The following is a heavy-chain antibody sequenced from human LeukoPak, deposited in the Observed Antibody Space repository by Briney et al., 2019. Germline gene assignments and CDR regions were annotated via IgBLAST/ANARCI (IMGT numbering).Heavy chain of an antibody. Sequence: SETLSLTCTVSGDSISSGDYYWSWIRQPAGKGLEGIGRICGSGSTNYNPSLKSRVTISVDTSKNQFSLKLSSVTAADTAVYFCARGPYSYDSSGAFDIWGQGTMVTVSS. CDR3: ARGPYSYDSSGAFDI. CDR1: GDSISSGDYY. D-gene: IGHD3-22*01. CDR2: ICGSGST. J-gene: IGHJ3*02. V-gene: IGHV4-61*02.